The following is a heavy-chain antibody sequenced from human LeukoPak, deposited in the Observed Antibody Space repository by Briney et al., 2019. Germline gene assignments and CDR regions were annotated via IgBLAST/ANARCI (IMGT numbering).Heavy chain of an antibody. CDR2: INPNSGGT. D-gene: IGHD3-3*01. V-gene: IGHV1-2*02. CDR3: ARYRINDFWSGYYRYGMDV. Sequence: ASVKVSCKASGYTFTGYYMHWVRQAPGQGLQWMGWINPNSGGTNYAQKFQGRVTMTRDTSISTAYMELSRLRSDDTAVYYCARYRINDFWSGYYRYGMDVWGQGTTVTVSS. CDR1: GYTFTGYY. J-gene: IGHJ6*02.